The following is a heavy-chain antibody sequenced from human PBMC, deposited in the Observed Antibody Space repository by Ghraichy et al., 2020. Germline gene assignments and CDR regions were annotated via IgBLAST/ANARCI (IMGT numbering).Heavy chain of an antibody. D-gene: IGHD3-10*01. CDR1: RYIFTGYY. CDR3: ARASRYGSGTYNWFDP. V-gene: IGHV1-2*02. CDR2: INPNSGGT. J-gene: IGHJ5*02. Sequence: ASVKVSCKASRYIFTGYYMHWVRQAPGQGLEWMGWINPNSGGTNYAQRFQGRVTMTRDTSISTAYMELSRLRSDDTAVYYCARASRYGSGTYNWFDPWGQGTLVTVSS.